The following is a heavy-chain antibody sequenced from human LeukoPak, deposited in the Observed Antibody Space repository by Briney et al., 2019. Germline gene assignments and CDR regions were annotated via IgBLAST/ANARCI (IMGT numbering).Heavy chain of an antibody. J-gene: IGHJ4*02. D-gene: IGHD5-18*01. CDR1: GYTFTSYY. CDR2: INSSGGTT. CDR3: ARSYGYRGYFDY. Sequence: ASVKVSCKASGYTFTSYYMHWVRQAPGQGLEWMGIINSSGGTTTYAQKFQGRVTMTRDTSTSTVYMELSSLTSEDTAVYYCARSYGYRGYFDYWGQGTLVIVSS. V-gene: IGHV1-46*01.